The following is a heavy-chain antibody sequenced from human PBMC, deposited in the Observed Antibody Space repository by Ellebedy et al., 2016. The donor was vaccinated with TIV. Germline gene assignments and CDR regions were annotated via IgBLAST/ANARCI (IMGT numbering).Heavy chain of an antibody. D-gene: IGHD3-22*01. V-gene: IGHV3-23*01. J-gene: IGHJ4*02. Sequence: GESLKISCAASGFTFNNYAMSWVRQAPGKGLEWVSTISHTGSRTYYANSVEGRFIISRDNSKRTLYLQMNSLRAEGTAVYYCAKGRGGGSDSSAPRYYFDYWGLGTLVTVSS. CDR2: ISHTGSRT. CDR3: AKGRGGGSDSSAPRYYFDY. CDR1: GFTFNNYA.